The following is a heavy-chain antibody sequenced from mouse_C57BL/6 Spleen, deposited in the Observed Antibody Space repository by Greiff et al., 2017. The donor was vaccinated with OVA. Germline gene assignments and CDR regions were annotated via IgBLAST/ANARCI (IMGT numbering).Heavy chain of an antibody. CDR3: ATIYYGNYDWYFDV. J-gene: IGHJ1*03. V-gene: IGHV1-82*01. Sequence: QVQLQQSGPELVKPGASVKISCKASGYAFSSSWMNWVKQRPGKGLEWIGRIYPGDGDTNYNGKFKGKATLTADKSSNTSYMQLSSLTSEDSAVYFCATIYYGNYDWYFDVWGTGTTVTVSS. D-gene: IGHD2-1*01. CDR1: GYAFSSSW. CDR2: IYPGDGDT.